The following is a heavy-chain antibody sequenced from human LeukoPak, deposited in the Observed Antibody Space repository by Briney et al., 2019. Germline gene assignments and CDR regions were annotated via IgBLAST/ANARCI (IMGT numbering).Heavy chain of an antibody. J-gene: IGHJ4*02. CDR3: ARGVRYCSSTSCYFRIPEFYPLRFDY. D-gene: IGHD2-2*01. Sequence: SETLSLTCAVYGGPFSGYYWSWIRQPPGKGLEWIGEINHSGSTNYNPSLKSRVTISVDTSKNQFSLKLSTVTAADTAVYYCARGVRYCSSTSCYFRIPEFYPLRFDYWGQGTLVTVSS. CDR1: GGPFSGYY. CDR2: INHSGST. V-gene: IGHV4-34*01.